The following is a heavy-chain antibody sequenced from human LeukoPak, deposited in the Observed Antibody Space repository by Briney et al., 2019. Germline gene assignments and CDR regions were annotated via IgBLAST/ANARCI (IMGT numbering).Heavy chain of an antibody. CDR3: ANEESDAFDI. J-gene: IGHJ3*02. CDR2: ISYDGSNK. Sequence: GRSLRLSCAASGFTFSSYGMHWVRQAPGKGLEWVAVISYDGSNKYYADSVKGRFTISRDNSKNTLYLQMNSLRAEDTAVYYCANEESDAFDIWGQGTMVTVSS. CDR1: GFTFSSYG. V-gene: IGHV3-30*18.